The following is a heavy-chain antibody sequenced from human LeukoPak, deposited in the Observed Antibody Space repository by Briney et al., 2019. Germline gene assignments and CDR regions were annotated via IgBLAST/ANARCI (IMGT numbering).Heavy chain of an antibody. CDR3: ARGSSGWINSNPFDY. CDR1: GGSISSYY. CDR2: IYYSGST. Sequence: SETLSLTCTVSGGSISSYYWSWIRQPPGKGLEWIEYIYYSGSTNYNPSLKSRVTISVDTSKNQFSLKLSSVTAADTAVYYCARGSSGWINSNPFDYWGQGTLVTVSS. J-gene: IGHJ4*02. V-gene: IGHV4-59*01. D-gene: IGHD6-19*01.